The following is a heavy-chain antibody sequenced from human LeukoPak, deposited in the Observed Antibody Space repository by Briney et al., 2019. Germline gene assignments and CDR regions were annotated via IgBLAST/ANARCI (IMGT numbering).Heavy chain of an antibody. D-gene: IGHD1-20*01. CDR2: INPDGGGA. V-gene: IGHV1-2*02. Sequence: ASVKVSCKASGYTFTGHYMHWVRQAPGQGLEWMGWINPDGGGARLVPKFQGRVTMTRDTSITTAYMELSSLRSDDTAVYYCARDTSGHNSFDNWGLGTLVTVSS. CDR1: GYTFTGHY. J-gene: IGHJ4*02. CDR3: ARDTSGHNSFDN.